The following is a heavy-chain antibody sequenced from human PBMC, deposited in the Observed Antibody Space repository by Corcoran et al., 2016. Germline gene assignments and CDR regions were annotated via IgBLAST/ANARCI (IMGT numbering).Heavy chain of an antibody. CDR1: GFSLSTSGRC. CDR2: IDWDDVK. Sequence: QVTLRESGPALVKPTQTLTLTCTFSGFSLSTSGRCVSGIRQPPGKALEWLALIDWDDVKYYSTSLKTRLTISKDTSKNQVVLTLTNMDPVDTATYYCARTQDYGDYVTGFDPWGQGTLVTVSS. V-gene: IGHV2-70*01. CDR3: ARTQDYGDYVTGFDP. J-gene: IGHJ5*02. D-gene: IGHD4-17*01.